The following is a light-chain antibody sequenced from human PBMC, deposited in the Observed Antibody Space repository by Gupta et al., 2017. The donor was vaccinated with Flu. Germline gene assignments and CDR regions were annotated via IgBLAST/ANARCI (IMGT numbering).Light chain of an antibody. CDR3: QQYNNWPPLP. CDR2: GAS. V-gene: IGKV3-15*01. CDR1: QSISTN. J-gene: IGKJ4*01. Sequence: EIVMTQSPATLSASPGERATLSCRASQSISTNLAWYQQKPGQAPRLLIYGASTRATGIPARFSGSGSGTEFTLTISSLQSEDFVVYYCQQYNNWPPLPFGGGTKVEIK.